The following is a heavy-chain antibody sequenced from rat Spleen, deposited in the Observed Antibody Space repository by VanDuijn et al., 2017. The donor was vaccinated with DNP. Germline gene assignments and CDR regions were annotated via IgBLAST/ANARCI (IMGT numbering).Heavy chain of an antibody. D-gene: IGHD1-1*01. V-gene: IGHV5-19*01. CDR3: ARGVYYYSATYWYFDF. CDR2: ISPSGGGT. J-gene: IGHJ1*01. CDR1: GITFSNSG. Sequence: EVQLVESGGGLVQPGRSLRLSCAASGITFSNSGMHWIRQAPTKGLEWVTSISPSGGGTYYRDSVKGRFTISRDNANRTLYLQMNSLRSEATATYYCARGVYYYSATYWYFDFWGPGTMVTVSS.